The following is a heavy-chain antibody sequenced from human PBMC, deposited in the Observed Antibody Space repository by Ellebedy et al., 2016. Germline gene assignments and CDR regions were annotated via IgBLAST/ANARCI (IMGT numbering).Heavy chain of an antibody. V-gene: IGHV3-48*04. CDR2: ITTSSNSI. J-gene: IGHJ4*02. Sequence: GGSLRLSXAASGFTFTSYIMNWVRQAPGKGLEWISYITTSSNSIVYADSVKGRFTISRDNAKNSLYLEMNSLRVEDTAVYYCARGSGDYVGDYWGQGTLVTVSS. CDR3: ARGSGDYVGDY. D-gene: IGHD1-26*01. CDR1: GFTFTSYI.